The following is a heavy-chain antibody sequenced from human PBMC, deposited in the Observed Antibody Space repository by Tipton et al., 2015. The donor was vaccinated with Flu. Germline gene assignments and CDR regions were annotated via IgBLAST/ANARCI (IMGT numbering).Heavy chain of an antibody. J-gene: IGHJ4*02. CDR3: ATTPSYDFWSGYQLDY. D-gene: IGHD3-3*01. CDR1: GYSFTSYW. V-gene: IGHV5-51*01. CDR2: IYPGDSDT. Sequence: QLVQSGAEVKKPGESLKISCKGSGYSFTSYWIGWVRQMPGKGLEWMGIIYPGDSDTRYSPSFQGQVTISADKSISTAYLQWSSLKASDTAMYYCATTPSYDFWSGYQLDYWGQGTLVTVSS.